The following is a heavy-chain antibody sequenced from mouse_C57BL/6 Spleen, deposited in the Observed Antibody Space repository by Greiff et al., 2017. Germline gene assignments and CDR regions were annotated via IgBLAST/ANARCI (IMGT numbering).Heavy chain of an antibody. V-gene: IGHV5-4*01. CDR3: AREMGYYYGRGDPWFAY. J-gene: IGHJ3*01. CDR1: GFTFSSYA. Sequence: EVQVVESGGGLVKPGGSLKLSCAASGFTFSSYAMSWVRQTPEKRLEWVATISDGGSYTYYPDNVKGRFTISRDNAKNNLYLQMSHLKSEDTAMYYCAREMGYYYGRGDPWFAYWGQGTLVTVSA. CDR2: ISDGGSYT. D-gene: IGHD1-1*01.